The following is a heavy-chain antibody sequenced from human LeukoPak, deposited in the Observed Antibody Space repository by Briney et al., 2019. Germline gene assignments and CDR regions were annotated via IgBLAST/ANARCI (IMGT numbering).Heavy chain of an antibody. Sequence: HGESLKISCHGSGYTFTSYWIGWVRQMPGKGLEWLGIIYPGDSDTRYSPSFQGQVTISAASSINTAYLQWTSLKASDTAMYYCARSSTIAVAEIYFDYWGQGTLVTVSS. CDR3: ARSSTIAVAEIYFDY. CDR2: IYPGDSDT. J-gene: IGHJ4*02. CDR1: GYTFTSYW. V-gene: IGHV5-51*01. D-gene: IGHD6-19*01.